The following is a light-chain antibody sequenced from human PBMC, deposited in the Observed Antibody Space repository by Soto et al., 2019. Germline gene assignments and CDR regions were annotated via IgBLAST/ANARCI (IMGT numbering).Light chain of an antibody. V-gene: IGKV3-20*01. CDR2: GTS. Sequence: EIVLTQSPGTLFLSPGERATLSCRASRSVSSSYLAWYRQKPGQAPRLLIYGTSSRATAIPDRFSGSGSGTDFTLTISRLEPEDFAVYYCQQYGSSSWTFGQGTKVDIK. J-gene: IGKJ1*01. CDR3: QQYGSSSWT. CDR1: RSVSSSY.